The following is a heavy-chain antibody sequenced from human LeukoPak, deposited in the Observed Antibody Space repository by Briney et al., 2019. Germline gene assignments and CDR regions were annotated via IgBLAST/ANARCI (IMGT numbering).Heavy chain of an antibody. CDR3: AKNSSGGYSDY. Sequence: ASVTVSCKASGYTFTSSGISWVRQAPGQGLEWMGWISTYTGYSTYAQNLQGRVTMTADTSTSTAYMELSSLRSDDTAVYYCAKNSSGGYSDYWGQGTLVTVSS. D-gene: IGHD6-19*01. CDR2: ISTYTGYS. CDR1: GYTFTSSG. J-gene: IGHJ4*02. V-gene: IGHV1-18*01.